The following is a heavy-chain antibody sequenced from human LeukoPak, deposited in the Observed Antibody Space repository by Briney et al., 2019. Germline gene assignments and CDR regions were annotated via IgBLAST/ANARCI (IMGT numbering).Heavy chain of an antibody. CDR3: APAIAAAGIATLDY. CDR2: IYSGGST. CDR1: GFTVSSNY. Sequence: GGSLRLSCAASGFTVSSNYMSWVRQAPGKGLEWVSVIYSGGSTYYADSVKGRFTISRDNSKNTLYLQMNSLRAEDTAVYYCAPAIAAAGIATLDYWGQGTLVTVSS. J-gene: IGHJ4*02. V-gene: IGHV3-53*01. D-gene: IGHD6-13*01.